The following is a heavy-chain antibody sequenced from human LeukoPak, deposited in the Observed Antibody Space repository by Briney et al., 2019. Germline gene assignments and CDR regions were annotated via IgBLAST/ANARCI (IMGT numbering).Heavy chain of an antibody. CDR3: AKVAGSNGDWYFDL. Sequence: GGSLRLSCAASGFTFSSYGMHWVRQAPGKGLEWVAFIRYDGSNKYYADSVKGRFTISRDNSKNTLYLQMNSLRAEDTAVYYCAKVAGSNGDWYFDLWGRGTLVTVSS. J-gene: IGHJ2*01. V-gene: IGHV3-30*02. D-gene: IGHD6-13*01. CDR1: GFTFSSYG. CDR2: IRYDGSNK.